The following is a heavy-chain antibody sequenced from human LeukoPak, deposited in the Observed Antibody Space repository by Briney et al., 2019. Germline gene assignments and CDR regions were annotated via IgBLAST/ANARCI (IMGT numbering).Heavy chain of an antibody. D-gene: IGHD2-21*01. CDR3: AREPTSLIL. CDR1: GFIFSSYS. Sequence: AGGSLRLSCAASGFIFSSYSMNWVRQTPGKGLEWVSSISSSSTYIYYADSVKGRFTISRDNAKNSLYLQMNSLRAEDTAVYYCAREPTSLILWGQGTLVTVSS. V-gene: IGHV3-21*01. CDR2: ISSSSTYI. J-gene: IGHJ1*01.